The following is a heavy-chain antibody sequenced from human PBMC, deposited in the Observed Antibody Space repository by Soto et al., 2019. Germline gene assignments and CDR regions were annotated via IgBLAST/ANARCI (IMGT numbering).Heavy chain of an antibody. CDR1: GGSISSYY. CDR3: ARLHLDFGVDIDYMDV. CDR2: IYYSGST. D-gene: IGHD3-3*01. J-gene: IGHJ6*02. V-gene: IGHV4-59*01. Sequence: SETLSLTCTVSGGSISSYYWSWIRQPPGKGLEWIGYIYYSGSTNYNPSLKSRVTISVDTSKNQFSLKLSSVTAADTAVYYCARLHLDFGVDIDYMDVWGQGTTVTV.